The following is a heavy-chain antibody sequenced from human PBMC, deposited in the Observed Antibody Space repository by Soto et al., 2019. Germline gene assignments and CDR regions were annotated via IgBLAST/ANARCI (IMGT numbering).Heavy chain of an antibody. Sequence: PGGSLRLSCAASGFTFSSYAMSWVRQAPGKGLEWVSAISGSGGSTYYADSVKGRFTISRDNSKNTLYLQMNSLRAEDTAVYYCAKVCSSTSCYGGEFDYWGQGTLVTVSS. V-gene: IGHV3-23*01. CDR3: AKVCSSTSCYGGEFDY. D-gene: IGHD2-2*01. CDR2: ISGSGGST. CDR1: GFTFSSYA. J-gene: IGHJ4*02.